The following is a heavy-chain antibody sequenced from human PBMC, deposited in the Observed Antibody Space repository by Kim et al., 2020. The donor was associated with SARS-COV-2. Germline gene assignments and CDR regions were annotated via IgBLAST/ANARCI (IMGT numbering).Heavy chain of an antibody. CDR3: ARVFDP. J-gene: IGHJ5*02. V-gene: IGHV3-48*03. Sequence: SSGSTIYYADSVKGRFTISRDNAKNSLYLQMNSLRAEDTAVYYCARVFDPWGQGTLVTVSS. CDR2: SSGSTI.